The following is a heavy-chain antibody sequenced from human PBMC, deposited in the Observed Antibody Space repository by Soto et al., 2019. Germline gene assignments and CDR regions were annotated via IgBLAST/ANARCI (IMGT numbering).Heavy chain of an antibody. Sequence: QLQLQESGPGLVKPSETLSLTCTVSGGSISSSSYYWGWIRQPPGKGLEWIGSIYYSGSTYYNPSLKSRVTISLATSKNQFSLKLREVAAADTDVYYCASRDLYIVLMVYGPYYFDYWGQGTLVTVSS. J-gene: IGHJ4*02. CDR1: GGSISSSSYY. CDR2: IYYSGST. CDR3: ASRDLYIVLMVYGPYYFDY. V-gene: IGHV4-39*01. D-gene: IGHD2-8*01.